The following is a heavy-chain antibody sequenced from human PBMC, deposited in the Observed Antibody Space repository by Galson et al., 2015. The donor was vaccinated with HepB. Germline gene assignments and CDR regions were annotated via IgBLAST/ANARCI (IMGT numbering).Heavy chain of an antibody. J-gene: IGHJ4*02. D-gene: IGHD3-9*01. CDR3: ARGGYDILTGYFRSLDY. Sequence: SCKASGGTFSSYAISWVRQAPGQGLEWMGGIIPIFGTANYAQKFQGRVTITADESTSTAYMELSSLRSEDTAVYYCARGGYDILTGYFRSLDYWGQGTLVTVSS. CDR2: IIPIFGTA. CDR1: GGTFSSYA. V-gene: IGHV1-69*01.